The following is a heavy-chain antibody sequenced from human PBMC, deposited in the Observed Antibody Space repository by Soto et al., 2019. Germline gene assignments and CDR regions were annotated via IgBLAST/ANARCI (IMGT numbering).Heavy chain of an antibody. Sequence: GASVKVSCKASGYTFTSYAMHWVRQAPGQRLEWMGWINAGNGNTKYSQKFQGRVTTTRDTSASTAYMELSSLRSEDTAVYYCAIGAYYYDSGLDYWDQGTLVTVSS. D-gene: IGHD3-22*01. CDR3: AIGAYYYDSGLDY. CDR2: INAGNGNT. J-gene: IGHJ4*02. CDR1: GYTFTSYA. V-gene: IGHV1-3*01.